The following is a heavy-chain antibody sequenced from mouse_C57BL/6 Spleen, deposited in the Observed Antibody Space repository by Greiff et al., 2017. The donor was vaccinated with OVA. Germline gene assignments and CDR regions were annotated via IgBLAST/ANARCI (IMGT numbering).Heavy chain of an antibody. J-gene: IGHJ4*01. Sequence: QVQLKQSGAELVRPGTSVKVSCKASGYAFTNYLIEWVKQRPGQGLEWIGVINPGSGGTNYNEKFKGKATLTADKSSSTAYMQLSSLTSEDSAVYFCAREGYGSYAMDYWGQGTSVTVSS. CDR1: GYAFTNYL. D-gene: IGHD1-1*01. V-gene: IGHV1-54*01. CDR3: AREGYGSYAMDY. CDR2: INPGSGGT.